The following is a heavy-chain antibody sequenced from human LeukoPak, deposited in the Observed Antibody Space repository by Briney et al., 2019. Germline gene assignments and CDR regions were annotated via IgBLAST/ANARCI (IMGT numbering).Heavy chain of an antibody. D-gene: IGHD3-22*01. V-gene: IGHV5-51*01. CDR1: GYRFTNYW. CDR3: TRQGVYFSDSSAFYY. Sequence: GESLKISCKGSGYRFTNYWIAWVRQVPGKGLELMGSIYPGDSDIRYSPSFQGQVTISADKSFTTAYLQWRSLKASDTAMYYCTRQGVYFSDSSAFYYWGQGTRVTVSS. J-gene: IGHJ4*02. CDR2: IYPGDSDI.